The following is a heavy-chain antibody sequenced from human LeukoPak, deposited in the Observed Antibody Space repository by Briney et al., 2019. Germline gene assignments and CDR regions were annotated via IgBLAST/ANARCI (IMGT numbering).Heavy chain of an antibody. Sequence: SETLSLTCTVSGGSVSSGSYYWSWIRQPPGKGLEWIGYIYYSGSTNYNPSLKSRVTISVDTSKNQFSLKLSSVTAADTAVYYCARKVSNRPSDYWGQGTLVTVSS. J-gene: IGHJ4*02. D-gene: IGHD3-3*02. CDR3: ARKVSNRPSDY. CDR2: IYYSGST. CDR1: GGSVSSGSYY. V-gene: IGHV4-61*01.